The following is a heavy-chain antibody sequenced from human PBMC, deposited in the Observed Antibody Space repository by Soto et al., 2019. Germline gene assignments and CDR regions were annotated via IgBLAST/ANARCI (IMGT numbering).Heavy chain of an antibody. V-gene: IGHV1-2*02. CDR3: ARGGGVGVAGSAAFDM. CDR1: GYTVTAYY. Sequence: QLHLVQSGAVVKKPGASVPVSCSASGYTVTAYYMHWVRQAPGRGLEWMGGINPATGAAKYTQTFQGRVTMTRDTKTIKVFMELSGLTSEETAVFYCARGGGVGVAGSAAFDMWGQGTLVTVSS. D-gene: IGHD3-3*01. J-gene: IGHJ3*02. CDR2: INPATGAA.